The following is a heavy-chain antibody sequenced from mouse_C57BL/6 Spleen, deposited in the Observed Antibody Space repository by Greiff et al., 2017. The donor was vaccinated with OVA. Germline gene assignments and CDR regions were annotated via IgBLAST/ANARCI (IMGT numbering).Heavy chain of an antibody. CDR3: ARREVDYYGSSSAWFAY. V-gene: IGHV1-78*01. CDR2: IYPRDGST. Sequence: VQRVESDAELVKPGASVKISCKVSGYTFTDHTIHWMKQRPEQGLEWIGYIYPRDGSTKYNEKFKGKATLTADKSSSTAYMQLNSLTSEDSAVYFCARREVDYYGSSSAWFAYWGQGTLVTVSA. CDR1: GYTFTDHT. J-gene: IGHJ3*01. D-gene: IGHD1-1*01.